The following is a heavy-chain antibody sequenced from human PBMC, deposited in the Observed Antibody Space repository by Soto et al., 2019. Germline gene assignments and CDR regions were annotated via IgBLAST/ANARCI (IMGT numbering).Heavy chain of an antibody. CDR1: GASLNSDY. V-gene: IGHV4-59*01. Sequence: SETLSLTCTVSGASLNSDYWSWIRQSPGKGLEWIGYIYHMGGTDYNPSLKSRVTISIDKSKNQFSLNLRSVTAADTAVYFCARVSKLVAPKDGKSAYLYAMDVWGHATTVIVSS. CDR3: ARVSKLVAPKDGKSAYLYAMDV. D-gene: IGHD6-6*01. J-gene: IGHJ6*02. CDR2: IYHMGGT.